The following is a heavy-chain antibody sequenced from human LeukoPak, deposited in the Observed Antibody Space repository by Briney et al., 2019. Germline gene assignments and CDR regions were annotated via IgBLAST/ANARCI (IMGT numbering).Heavy chain of an antibody. V-gene: IGHV4-59*12. CDR2: IYYSGST. Sequence: SGTLSLTCTVSGGSISSYYWSWIRQPPGKGLEWIGYIYYSGSTYYNPSLKSRVTISVDTSKNQFSLKLSSVTAADTAVYYCAREGSTTPQHWGQGTLVTVSS. J-gene: IGHJ1*01. CDR1: GGSISSYY. D-gene: IGHD4-17*01. CDR3: AREGSTTPQH.